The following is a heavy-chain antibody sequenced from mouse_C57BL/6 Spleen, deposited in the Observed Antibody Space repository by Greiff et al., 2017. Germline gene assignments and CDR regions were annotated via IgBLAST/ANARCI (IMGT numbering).Heavy chain of an antibody. V-gene: IGHV1-55*01. CDR3: ASLYYYGSSSYAMDY. CDR2: IYPGSGST. CDR1: GYTFTSYW. Sequence: QVQLQQSGAELVKPGASVKMSCKASGYTFTSYWITWVKQRPGQGLEWIGDIYPGSGSTNYNEKFKSKATLTVDTSSSTAYMQLSSLTSEDSAVYYCASLYYYGSSSYAMDYWGQGTSVTVSS. D-gene: IGHD1-1*01. J-gene: IGHJ4*01.